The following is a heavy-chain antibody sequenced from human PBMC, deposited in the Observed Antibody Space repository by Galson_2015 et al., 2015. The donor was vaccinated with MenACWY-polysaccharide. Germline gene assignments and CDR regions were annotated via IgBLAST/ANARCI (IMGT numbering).Heavy chain of an antibody. CDR1: GGSMSAYH. J-gene: IGHJ5*02. V-gene: IGHV4-59*01. CDR3: ARIGGMNKGNYYNYGWFDP. D-gene: IGHD3-22*01. Sequence: ETLSLTCTVSGGSMSAYHWTWIRQSPGKGLEWIGWIHYRGGTKYSPSLTSRVTISIDTSVNQFSLKLSSVTAADTAVYYCARIGGMNKGNYYNYGWFDPWGQGTLVTVSS. CDR2: IHYRGGT.